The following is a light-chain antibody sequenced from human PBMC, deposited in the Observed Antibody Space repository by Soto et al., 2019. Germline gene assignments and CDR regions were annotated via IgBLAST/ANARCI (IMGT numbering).Light chain of an antibody. J-gene: IGKJ4*01. V-gene: IGKV3-20*01. CDR3: QQYGSSPLT. Sequence: EVVMTQSPATLSVSPGERATLSFRCSQTVSRTYLAWYQQKFGKAPRLLVYAASSRATGIPDRFSGSGSGTDFTLTISRLETEDFAVYYCQQYGSSPLTFGGGTKVDNK. CDR2: AAS. CDR1: QTVSRTY.